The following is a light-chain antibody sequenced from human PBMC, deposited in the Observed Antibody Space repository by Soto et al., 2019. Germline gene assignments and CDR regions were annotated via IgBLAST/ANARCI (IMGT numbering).Light chain of an antibody. V-gene: IGKV3-20*01. CDR2: GAS. CDR1: QSVSSN. J-gene: IGKJ1*01. CDR3: QQYGRSPRT. Sequence: EIVMTQSPATLSVSPGERATLSCRASQSVSSNLAWYQQKPGQAPRLLIYGASSRATGIPDRFSGSGSGTDFTLTINRREPEDFAVYFCQQYGRSPRTFGQGTKVDIK.